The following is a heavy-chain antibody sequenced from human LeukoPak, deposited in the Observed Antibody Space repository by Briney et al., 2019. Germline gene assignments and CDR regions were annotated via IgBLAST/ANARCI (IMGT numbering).Heavy chain of an antibody. CDR2: MNPNSGNT. V-gene: IGHV1-8*01. D-gene: IGHD3-22*01. CDR1: GYTFTSYD. Sequence: GASVKVSCKXSGYTFTSYDINWVRQATGQGLEWMGWMNPNSGNTGYAQKFQGRVTITRNTSISTAYMELSSLRSEDTAVYYCARGRGPKTYYYDSSGYYHDYWGQGTLVTVSS. CDR3: ARGRGPKTYYYDSSGYYHDY. J-gene: IGHJ4*02.